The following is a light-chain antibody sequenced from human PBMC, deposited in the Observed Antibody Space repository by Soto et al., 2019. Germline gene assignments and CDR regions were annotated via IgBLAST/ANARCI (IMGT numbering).Light chain of an antibody. CDR2: DAS. J-gene: IGKJ1*01. CDR3: QQYDSLWT. Sequence: DIQMTQSPSSLSASVGDRVTITCQASQAINNCLDWYQQKPGKAPKLLIYDASNLETGVPSRSSGSGSGTDFTFTISSLQPEDVATYYCQQYDSLWTFGEGTKVDIK. V-gene: IGKV1-33*01. CDR1: QAINNC.